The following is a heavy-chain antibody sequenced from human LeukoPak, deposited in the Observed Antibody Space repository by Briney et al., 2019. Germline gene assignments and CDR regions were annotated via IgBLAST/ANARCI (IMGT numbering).Heavy chain of an antibody. D-gene: IGHD1-26*01. CDR1: GFTFSTYS. J-gene: IGHJ6*02. V-gene: IGHV3-30*18. Sequence: GGSLRLSCAASGFTFSTYSIHWVRRTPGKGLEWVAVISNDRSNKYYADSVKGRFTISRDNSKNTLYLRMNSLRAEDTAVYYCAKDRRFESYSTYYYGMDVWGQGTTVTVSS. CDR3: AKDRRFESYSTYYYGMDV. CDR2: ISNDRSNK.